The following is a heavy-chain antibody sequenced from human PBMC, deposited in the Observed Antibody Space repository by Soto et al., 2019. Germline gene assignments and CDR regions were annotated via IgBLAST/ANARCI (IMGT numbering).Heavy chain of an antibody. D-gene: IGHD3-3*02. CDR1: GFTFSSYA. J-gene: IGHJ5*02. CDR3: ARSLPGSDNPTFSSWFDP. CDR2: ISGSGGST. Sequence: GGSLRLSCAASGFTFSSYAMSWVRQAPGKGLEWVSAISGSGGSTYYADSVKGRFTISRDNSKNTLYLQMNSLRAADTAVYYCARSLPGSDNPTFSSWFDPWGQGTLVTVSS. V-gene: IGHV3-23*01.